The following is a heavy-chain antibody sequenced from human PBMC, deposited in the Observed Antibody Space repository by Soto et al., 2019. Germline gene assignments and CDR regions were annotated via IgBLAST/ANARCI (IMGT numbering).Heavy chain of an antibody. J-gene: IGHJ4*02. CDR2: IWYDASKT. CDR3: PRDAQGYYFDSSGYYPFFDY. CDR1: GFTFSNYG. D-gene: IGHD3-22*01. Sequence: SLRLSCAASGFTFSNYGMHWVRQTPGKGLEWVAVIWYDASKTQYADSVKSRFTMSRDNSKNTLYLQMNSLRAEDTAVYYCPRDAQGYYFDSSGYYPFFDYWGPGTLVTVSS. V-gene: IGHV3-33*01.